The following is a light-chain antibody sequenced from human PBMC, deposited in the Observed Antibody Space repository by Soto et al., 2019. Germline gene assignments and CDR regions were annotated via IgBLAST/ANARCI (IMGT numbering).Light chain of an antibody. CDR3: CSYAGTSSYA. Sequence: QSALTQPASVSGSLGQAITISYTGTSSDVGGYNLVSWYQQHPGKAPKLMIYEVTKRPSGVSNRFSASKSGDTASLTISGLQAEDEADYYCCSYAGTSSYAFGTGTKLTVL. V-gene: IGLV2-23*02. CDR2: EVT. J-gene: IGLJ1*01. CDR1: SSDVGGYNL.